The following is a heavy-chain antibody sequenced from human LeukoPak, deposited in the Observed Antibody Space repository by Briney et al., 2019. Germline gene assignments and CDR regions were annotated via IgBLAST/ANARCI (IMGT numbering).Heavy chain of an antibody. D-gene: IGHD3/OR15-3a*01. V-gene: IGHV4-34*01. CDR3: ARGYRGLGDY. CDR1: GGSFSGYY. Sequence: PSETLSLTCAVYGGSFSGYYWSWIRQPPGKGLEGIGEINHSGSTNYNPSLESRVTISVDTTNNQFSLKTGAVTAADTAVYYCARGYRGLGDYWGQGTLVTVSS. CDR2: INHSGST. J-gene: IGHJ4*02.